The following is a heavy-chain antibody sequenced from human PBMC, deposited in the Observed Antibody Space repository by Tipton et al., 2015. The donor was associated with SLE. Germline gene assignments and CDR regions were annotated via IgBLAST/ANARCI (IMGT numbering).Heavy chain of an antibody. Sequence: SLRLSCAASGFTFSDYYMSWIRQAPGKGLEWVSYISSSGSTIYYADSVKGRFTISRDNAKNSLYLQMNSLRAEDTAVYYCARVGCTGGVPYYSYGMDVWGQGTTVTVSS. D-gene: IGHD2-8*02. V-gene: IGHV3-11*01. CDR3: ARVGCTGGVPYYSYGMDV. CDR2: ISSSGSTI. CDR1: GFTFSDYY. J-gene: IGHJ6*02.